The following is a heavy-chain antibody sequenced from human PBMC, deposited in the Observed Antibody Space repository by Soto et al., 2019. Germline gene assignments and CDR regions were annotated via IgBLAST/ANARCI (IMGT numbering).Heavy chain of an antibody. Sequence: QMQLVQSGAEVKEPGATVTVSCKASGYTFTTYFMHWVRQAPGQGLEWMGIINPSGGGTDYAQKFHGRVTMTRDTSTSTVYMELSSLRSEDTAVYYCVRAKWDLLPFFDYWGQGTQVTVSS. CDR1: GYTFTTYF. J-gene: IGHJ4*02. CDR2: INPSGGGT. V-gene: IGHV1-46*01. CDR3: VRAKWDLLPFFDY. D-gene: IGHD1-26*01.